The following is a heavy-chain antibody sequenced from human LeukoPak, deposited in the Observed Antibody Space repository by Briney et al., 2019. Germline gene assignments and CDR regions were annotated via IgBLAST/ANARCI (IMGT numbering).Heavy chain of an antibody. CDR1: GGSISSSSYY. V-gene: IGHV4-39*07. CDR2: IYYSGST. J-gene: IGHJ6*02. CDR3: ARDPPAAAGTPYYYYYYGMDV. D-gene: IGHD6-13*01. Sequence: PSETLSLTCTVSGGSISSSSYYWGWIRQPPGKGLEWIGSIYYSGSTYYNPSLKSRVTISVDTSKNQFSLKLSSVTAADTAVYYCARDPPAAAGTPYYYYYYGMDVWGQGTTVTVSS.